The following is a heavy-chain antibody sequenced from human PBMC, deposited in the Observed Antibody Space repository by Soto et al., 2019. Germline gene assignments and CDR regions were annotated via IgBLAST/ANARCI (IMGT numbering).Heavy chain of an antibody. CDR2: IIPIFGTA. J-gene: IGHJ4*02. CDR3: ARDLLAYCGGDCSN. D-gene: IGHD2-21*02. Sequence: QVQLLQSGAEVKKPGSSVKVSCKASGGTFSSYAISWVRQAPGQGLEWMGGIIPIFGTANYAQKFQGRVTITADESTSTAYMELSSLRSEDTAVYYCARDLLAYCGGDCSNWGQGTLVTVSS. V-gene: IGHV1-69*01. CDR1: GGTFSSYA.